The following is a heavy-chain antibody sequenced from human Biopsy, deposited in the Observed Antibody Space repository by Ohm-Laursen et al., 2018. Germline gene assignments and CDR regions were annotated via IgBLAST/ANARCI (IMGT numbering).Heavy chain of an antibody. CDR1: GYWFSRYA. CDR2: ISGYNDDT. J-gene: IGHJ5*02. Sequence: ASVKVSCNASGYWFSRYAISWVRQAPGQGLEWMGWISGYNDDTNYAQKFQGRLTMTTDTSTSTAYMELRSLRSDDTAVYFCARDYEVYAKTDCFDPWGQGTLVTVSS. V-gene: IGHV1-18*04. D-gene: IGHD2-8*01. CDR3: ARDYEVYAKTDCFDP.